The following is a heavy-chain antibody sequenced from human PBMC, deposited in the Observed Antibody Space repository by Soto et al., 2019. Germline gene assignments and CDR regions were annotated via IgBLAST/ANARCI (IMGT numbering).Heavy chain of an antibody. D-gene: IGHD2-15*01. J-gene: IGHJ4*02. CDR3: ARDPPICGGSCYHPGGWNDY. V-gene: IGHV1-18*01. CDR1: GYTFTSYG. Sequence: QVQLVQSGAEAKKPGASVKVSCKASGYTFTSYGISWVRQAPGQGLEWMGWISAYNGNTNYAQKLQGRVTMTTDTSTSTAYMELRSLRSDDTAVYYCARDPPICGGSCYHPGGWNDYWGQGTLVTVSS. CDR2: ISAYNGNT.